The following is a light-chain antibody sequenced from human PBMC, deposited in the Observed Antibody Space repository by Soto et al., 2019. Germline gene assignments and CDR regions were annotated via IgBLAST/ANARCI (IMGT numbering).Light chain of an antibody. J-gene: IGLJ2*01. CDR3: QSYDSSLSGWVV. V-gene: IGLV1-40*01. Sequence: QSVLTQPPSVSGAPGQRVTISCTGSSSNIGAGYDVHWYQQLPGTAPKLLIYDNNNRPSGVPDRFSGSKSGTSASLAITGLQAEDEADYYCQSYDSSLSGWVVFGGGTKVTVL. CDR2: DNN. CDR1: SSNIGAGYD.